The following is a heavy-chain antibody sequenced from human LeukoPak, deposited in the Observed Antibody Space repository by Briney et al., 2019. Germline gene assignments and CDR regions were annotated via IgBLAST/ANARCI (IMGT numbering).Heavy chain of an antibody. CDR1: GGSISSGGYY. CDR2: IYYSGST. V-gene: IGHV4-31*03. D-gene: IGHD5-18*01. CDR3: ARSGYSYGYPY. Sequence: KPSETLSLTCTVSGGSISSGGYYWSWIRQHPGKGLEWIGYIYYSGSTYYNPSLKSRVTISVDTSKNQFSLKLSSVTAADTAVYYCARSGYSYGYPYWGQGTLVTVSS. J-gene: IGHJ4*02.